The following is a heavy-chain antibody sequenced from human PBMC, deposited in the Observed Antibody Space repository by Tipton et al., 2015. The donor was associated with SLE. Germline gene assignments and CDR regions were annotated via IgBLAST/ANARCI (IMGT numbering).Heavy chain of an antibody. CDR3: ARDRSGGGGYVLDS. CDR1: VGSIRSTNYY. CDR2: IFYTGST. J-gene: IGHJ4*02. V-gene: IGHV4-39*07. Sequence: TLSLTCTVSVGSIRSTNYYWGWIRQPPGKGLEWIGSIFYTGSTYYNPSLKSRVSFSIDTSKHQFSLKLNSVTAADTAVYFCARDRSGGGGYVLDSWGQGTLVTVSS. D-gene: IGHD5-12*01.